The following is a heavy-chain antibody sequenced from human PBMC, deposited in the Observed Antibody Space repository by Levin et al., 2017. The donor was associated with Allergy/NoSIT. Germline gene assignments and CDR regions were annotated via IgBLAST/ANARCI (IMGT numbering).Heavy chain of an antibody. Sequence: GESLKISCAASGFTFSSYAMSWVRQAPGKGLEWVSAISGSGGSTYYADSVKGRFTISRDNSKNTLYLQMNSLRAEDTAVYYCAKDHLPAGIAVAGTLDYWGQGTLVTVSS. CDR2: ISGSGGST. CDR3: AKDHLPAGIAVAGTLDY. J-gene: IGHJ4*02. D-gene: IGHD6-19*01. CDR1: GFTFSSYA. V-gene: IGHV3-23*01.